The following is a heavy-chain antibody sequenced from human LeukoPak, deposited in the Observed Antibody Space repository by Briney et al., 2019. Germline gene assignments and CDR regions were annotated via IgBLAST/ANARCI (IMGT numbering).Heavy chain of an antibody. V-gene: IGHV3-21*01. D-gene: IGHD6-13*01. CDR2: ISSRSSYI. CDR3: ARIGAGSSRDY. CDR1: GFTFTSYS. Sequence: GGSLRLSCAASGFTFTSYSMNWVRKAPGKGLEWVSSISSRSSYIFYADSVKGRFTISRDNAKNSLYLQMNSLRAEDTAVYYCARIGAGSSRDYWGQGTLVTVSP. J-gene: IGHJ4*02.